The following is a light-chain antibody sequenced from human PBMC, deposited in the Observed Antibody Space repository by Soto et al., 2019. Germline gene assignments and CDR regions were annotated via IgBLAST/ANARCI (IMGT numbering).Light chain of an antibody. Sequence: EIVLTQSPGALSLSPGERATLSCRASQSVISRFLAWYQQKPGQAPSLLMYGASSRATGIPDRFSGTGSGTDFTLTISRLEPEDFAVYYCQQYGSSPYTFGLGTKLEIK. CDR1: QSVISRF. CDR3: QQYGSSPYT. J-gene: IGKJ2*01. CDR2: GAS. V-gene: IGKV3-20*01.